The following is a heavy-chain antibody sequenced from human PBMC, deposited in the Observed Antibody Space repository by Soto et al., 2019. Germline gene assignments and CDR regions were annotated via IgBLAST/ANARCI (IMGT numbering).Heavy chain of an antibody. D-gene: IGHD3-22*01. CDR1: GYTFTSYG. Sequence: ASVKVSCKASGYTFTSYGISWVRQAPGQGLEWMGWICAYNGNTNYAQKLQGRVTMTTDTSTSTAYMELRSLRSDDTAVYYCARDHYYDSSLREIIYHYRMDVWGQGTTVTGSS. J-gene: IGHJ6*02. CDR2: ICAYNGNT. CDR3: ARDHYYDSSLREIIYHYRMDV. V-gene: IGHV1-18*01.